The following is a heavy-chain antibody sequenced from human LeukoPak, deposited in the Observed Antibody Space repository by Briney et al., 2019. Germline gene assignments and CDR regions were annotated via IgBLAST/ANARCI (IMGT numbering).Heavy chain of an antibody. J-gene: IGHJ4*02. V-gene: IGHV3-48*03. CDR2: ISSSGSTI. Sequence: QPGGSLRLSCAASGFTFSSYEMNWVRQAPGKGLEWVSYISSSGSTIYYADSVKGRFTISRDNAKNSLYLQMNSLRAEDTAVYYCAGGGSSWYSFDYWGQGTLVTVSS. CDR1: GFTFSSYE. CDR3: AGGGSSWYSFDY. D-gene: IGHD6-13*01.